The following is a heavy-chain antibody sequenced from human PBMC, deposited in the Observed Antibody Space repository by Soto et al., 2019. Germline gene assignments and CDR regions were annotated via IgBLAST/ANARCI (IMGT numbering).Heavy chain of an antibody. J-gene: IGHJ6*02. D-gene: IGHD2-15*01. CDR3: APLTVSLSGPYGIHV. Sequence: KPSETLSLTCSVSGDSISNLDYFWAWIRQPPGQALEYIGYIYKSATTYYNPSFESRVAISVDTSKSQFSVRLNSVTAADTAVYYCAPLTVSLSGPYGIHVWGQGTTVTVSS. CDR1: GDSISNLDYF. V-gene: IGHV4-39*01. CDR2: IYKSATT.